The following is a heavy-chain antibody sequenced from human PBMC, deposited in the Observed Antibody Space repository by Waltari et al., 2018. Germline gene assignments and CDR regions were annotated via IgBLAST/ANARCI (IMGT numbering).Heavy chain of an antibody. CDR2: ISGSGGRT. Sequence: EVQLLESGGGLVQPGGSLRLSCAASGFTFSSYAMSWVRQAPGKGLEWVSAISGSGGRTYYADSVKGRFTSSRDNAKNTLYLQMNSLRAEDTAVYYCAKETYEFWSGYQGADDAFDIWGQGTMVTVSS. J-gene: IGHJ3*02. CDR3: AKETYEFWSGYQGADDAFDI. V-gene: IGHV3-23*01. D-gene: IGHD3-3*01. CDR1: GFTFSSYA.